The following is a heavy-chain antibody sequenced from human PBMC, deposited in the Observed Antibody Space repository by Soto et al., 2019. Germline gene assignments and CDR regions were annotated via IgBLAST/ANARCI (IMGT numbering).Heavy chain of an antibody. V-gene: IGHV4-34*01. CDR3: ARDRQYYDFWSGPQNERPYGMDV. D-gene: IGHD3-3*01. CDR1: GGSFSGFY. J-gene: IGHJ6*02. CDR2: INDSGHT. Sequence: SETLSLTCAVYGGSFSGFYWTWIRQAPEKGLEWIGEINDSGHTNYNSSLKSRVTISVDTSKNQFSLNLYSVTAADTAVYYCARDRQYYDFWSGPQNERPYGMDVWGQGTPVTVSS.